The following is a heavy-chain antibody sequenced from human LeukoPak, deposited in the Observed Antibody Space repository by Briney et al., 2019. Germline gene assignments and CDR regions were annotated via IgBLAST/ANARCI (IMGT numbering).Heavy chain of an antibody. D-gene: IGHD3-22*01. CDR1: RFTFSTNW. J-gene: IGHJ4*02. Sequence: GGSLRLSCAASRFTFSTNWMGWVRQAPGKGLEWVASITPAGSEKYYANSMKGRFTISRDNAKNTVYLQMNSLRVEDTAVYYCARVYETNGYLYWGQGSLVTVSS. CDR3: ARVYETNGYLY. V-gene: IGHV3-7*01. CDR2: ITPAGSEK.